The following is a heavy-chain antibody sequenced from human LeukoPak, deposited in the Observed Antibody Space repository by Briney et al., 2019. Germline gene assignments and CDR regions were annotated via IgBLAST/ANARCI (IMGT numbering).Heavy chain of an antibody. CDR1: GFTFETYT. D-gene: IGHD3-22*01. J-gene: IGHJ4*02. V-gene: IGHV3-21*06. Sequence: GSVRLSCEASGFTFETYTVNWVRQAPGKGLEWVSSIASDTTYMKYADSVKGRFTVSRDNAKNSVFLEMKSLRADDTAIYFCARDYYDSSASATFDYWGRGTLVIDSS. CDR3: ARDYYDSSASATFDY. CDR2: IASDTTYM.